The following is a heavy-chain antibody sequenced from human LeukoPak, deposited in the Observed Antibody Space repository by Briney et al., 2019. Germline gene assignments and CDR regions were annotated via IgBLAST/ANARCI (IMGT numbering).Heavy chain of an antibody. V-gene: IGHV1-2*06. Sequence: GASVKVSCKASGYTLTGYYMHWVRQAPGQGLEWMGRINPNSGGTNYAQKFQGRVTMTRDTSISTAYMELNRLRSDDTAVYYCATSPVDTAMRDFDYWGQGTLVTVSS. CDR2: INPNSGGT. CDR1: GYTLTGYY. CDR3: ATSPVDTAMRDFDY. J-gene: IGHJ4*02. D-gene: IGHD5-18*01.